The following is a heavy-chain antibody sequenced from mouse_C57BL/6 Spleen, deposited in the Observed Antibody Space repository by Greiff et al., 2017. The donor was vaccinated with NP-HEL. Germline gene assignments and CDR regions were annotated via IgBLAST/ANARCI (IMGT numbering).Heavy chain of an antibody. V-gene: IGHV1-52*01. J-gene: IGHJ1*03. Sequence: QVQLQQPGAELVRPGSSVKLSCKASGYTFTSYWMHWVKQRPIQGLEWIGNIDPSDSETHYNQKFKDKATLTVDQSSSTAYMQLSSLTSEDSAVYYCARDYGSSNWYVDVWGTGTTVTVSS. CDR3: ARDYGSSNWYVDV. CDR1: GYTFTSYW. D-gene: IGHD1-1*01. CDR2: IDPSDSET.